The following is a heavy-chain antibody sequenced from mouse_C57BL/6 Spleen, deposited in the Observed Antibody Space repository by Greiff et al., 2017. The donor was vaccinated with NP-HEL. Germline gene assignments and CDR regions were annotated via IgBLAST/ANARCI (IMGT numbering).Heavy chain of an antibody. CDR3: ARDLLFYAMDY. J-gene: IGHJ4*01. CDR1: GFTFSDYY. CDR2: INYDGSST. V-gene: IGHV5-16*01. Sequence: EVKLVESEGGLVQPGSSMKLSCTASGFTFSDYYMAWVRQVPEKGLEWVANINYDGSSTYYLDYLKCRFIISRDNAKNILYLQMSSLKSEDTATYYWARDLLFYAMDYWGQGTSVTVSS.